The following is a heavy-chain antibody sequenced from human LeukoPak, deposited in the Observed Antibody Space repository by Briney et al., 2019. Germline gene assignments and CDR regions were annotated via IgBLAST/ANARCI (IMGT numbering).Heavy chain of an antibody. D-gene: IGHD3-10*01. CDR3: ARQRARGVLSDYYYYYGMDV. Sequence: SETLSLTCAVYGGSFSGYYWSWIRQPPGKGLEWIGEINHSGSTNYNPSLKSRVTISVDTSKNQFSLKLSSVTAADTAVYYCARQRARGVLSDYYYYYGMDVWGQGTTVTVSS. CDR2: INHSGST. CDR1: GGSFSGYY. V-gene: IGHV4-34*01. J-gene: IGHJ6*02.